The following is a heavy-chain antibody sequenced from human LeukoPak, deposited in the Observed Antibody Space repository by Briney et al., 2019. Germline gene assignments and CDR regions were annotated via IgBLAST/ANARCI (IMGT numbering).Heavy chain of an antibody. D-gene: IGHD6-6*01. V-gene: IGHV3-23*01. Sequence: GGSLRLSCAASGFTFSSWSMSWARQAPGKGLEWVSAISSTGGSTYYADSVKGRFTISRDNSKNTLYLQMNSLRVDDTAVYSCAKGSHGYSSSSADYWGQGTLVTVSS. CDR3: AKGSHGYSSSSADY. CDR1: GFTFSSWS. J-gene: IGHJ4*02. CDR2: ISSTGGST.